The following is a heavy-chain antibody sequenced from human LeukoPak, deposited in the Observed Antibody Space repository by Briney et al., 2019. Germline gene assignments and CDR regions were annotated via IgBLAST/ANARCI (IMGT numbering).Heavy chain of an antibody. J-gene: IGHJ5*02. CDR2: IIPILGVA. CDR3: ARGHRSDTNWLDP. Sequence: SVKGSCKASGGTFCSYGISWVRQAPGHGLEWMGRIIPILGVAKNAQRLQGRVTITADRPTSTAYMELGSLRSEDTAVYYCARGHRSDTNWLDPWGQETLVTVSS. V-gene: IGHV1-69*04. CDR1: GGTFCSYG. D-gene: IGHD1-26*01.